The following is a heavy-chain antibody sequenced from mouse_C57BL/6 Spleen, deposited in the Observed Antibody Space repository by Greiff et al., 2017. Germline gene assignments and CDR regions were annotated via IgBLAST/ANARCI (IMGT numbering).Heavy chain of an antibody. V-gene: IGHV2-2*01. D-gene: IGHD4-1*01. CDR2: IWSGGST. CDR3: ARNSNWDAFAY. CDR1: GFSLTSYG. Sequence: QVQLQQSGPGLVQPSQSLSITCTVSGFSLTSYGVHWVRQSPGKGLEWLGVIWSGGSTDYNAAFIYRLSISKDNSKSQVFFKMNSLQADDTAIYYCARNSNWDAFAYWGQGTLVTVSA. J-gene: IGHJ3*01.